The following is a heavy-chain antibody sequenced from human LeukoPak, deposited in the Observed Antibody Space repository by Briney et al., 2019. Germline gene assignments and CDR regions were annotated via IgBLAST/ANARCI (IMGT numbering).Heavy chain of an antibody. D-gene: IGHD2-21*01. V-gene: IGHV3-30*18. Sequence: GRSLRLSCVASGFTVSSTYISWVRQAPGKGLEWVAVISYDGSNKYYADSVKGRFTISRDNSKNTLYLQMNSLRAEDTAVYYCVKDVLSVAVGSTHDYWGPGTLVTVSS. CDR2: ISYDGSNK. CDR3: VKDVLSVAVGSTHDY. CDR1: GFTVSSTY. J-gene: IGHJ4*02.